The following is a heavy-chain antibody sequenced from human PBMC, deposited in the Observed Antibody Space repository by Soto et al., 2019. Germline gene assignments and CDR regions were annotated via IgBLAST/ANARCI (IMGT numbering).Heavy chain of an antibody. J-gene: IGHJ6*03. CDR1: GDSVSSISVA. Sequence: PSQTLSLTCVISGDSVSSISVAWNWIRQSPSRGLKWLGRTCYRSKWYNDYAVSVKSRIIITPDTSENQFSLQLNSVTPEDTAVYYCAREGIPNYYNMDVWGKGTTVTAP. D-gene: IGHD6-13*01. CDR2: TCYRSKWYN. V-gene: IGHV6-1*01. CDR3: AREGIPNYYNMDV.